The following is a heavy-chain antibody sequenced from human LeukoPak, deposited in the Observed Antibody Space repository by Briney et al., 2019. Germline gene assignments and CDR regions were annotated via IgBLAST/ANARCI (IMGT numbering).Heavy chain of an antibody. CDR2: IRTKTYGGTT. V-gene: IGHV3-49*04. J-gene: IGHJ4*02. CDR3: TLLWELLPFDY. CDR1: GFTFGDYS. D-gene: IGHD1-26*01. Sequence: PGGSLRLSCTTSGFTFGDYSMSWVRQAPGKGLEWVGFIRTKTYGGTTDYAASVKGRFTILRDDSKSITYLQMNSLKTEDTAVYYCTLLWELLPFDYWGQGTLVTVSS.